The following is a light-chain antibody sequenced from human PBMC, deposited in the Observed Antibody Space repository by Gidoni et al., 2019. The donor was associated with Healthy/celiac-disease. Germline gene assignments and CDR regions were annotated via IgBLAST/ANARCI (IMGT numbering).Light chain of an antibody. J-gene: IGKJ1*01. CDR2: GSS. V-gene: IGKV3-15*01. CDR3: QQYNNWPLWT. CDR1: QSVSSN. Sequence: EIVLTQSPSTLSVSPGERATLSCRASQSVSSNLAWYQQKPGQAPRLVIYGSSTRATGIPARCSGSGAGTEFTLTISSLQSEDFAVYYCQQYNNWPLWTFXQXTKVEIK.